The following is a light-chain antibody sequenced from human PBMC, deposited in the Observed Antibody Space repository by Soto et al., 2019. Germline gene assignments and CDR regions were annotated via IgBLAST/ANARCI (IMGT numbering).Light chain of an antibody. J-gene: IGKJ2*01. Sequence: DIQMTQSPSFLSASVGDRVTITCWASQRIDNFLNWYQQKPGKAPKLLIYGASSLQSGVPSRFSGSGSGTEFTLTITSLQPEDSATYHCQQRYKTSLSSFGQGTKVEIK. CDR3: QQRYKTSLSS. V-gene: IGKV1-39*01. CDR1: QRIDNF. CDR2: GAS.